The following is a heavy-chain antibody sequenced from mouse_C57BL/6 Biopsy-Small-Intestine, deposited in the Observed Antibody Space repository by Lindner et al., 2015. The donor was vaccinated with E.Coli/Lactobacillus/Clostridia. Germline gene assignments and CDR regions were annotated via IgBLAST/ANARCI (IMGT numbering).Heavy chain of an antibody. J-gene: IGHJ1*03. Sequence: VQLQESGPGLVKPSQTVFLTCTVTGISITTGNYRWSWIRQFPGNKLEWIGYIYYSGTITYNPSLTSRTTITRDTPKNQFFLETNSLTAEDTATYYCARNWDWYFDVWGTGTTVTVSS. V-gene: IGHV3-5*01. CDR1: GISITTGNYR. CDR3: ARNWDWYFDV. D-gene: IGHD4-1*01. CDR2: IYYSGTI.